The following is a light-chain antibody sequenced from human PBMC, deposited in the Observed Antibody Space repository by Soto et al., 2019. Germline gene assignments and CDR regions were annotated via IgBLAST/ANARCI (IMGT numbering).Light chain of an antibody. V-gene: IGLV2-8*01. CDR2: EVT. Sequence: QSGLTQPPSASGSPGQSVTISFTGTSSDVGAYNYVSWYQQYPGKAPKLMIYEVTKRPSGVPDRFSGSKSGKTASLTVSGLQPEDEADYYCTSYAGSNIWVFGGGTKVTVL. J-gene: IGLJ3*02. CDR1: SSDVGAYNY. CDR3: TSYAGSNIWV.